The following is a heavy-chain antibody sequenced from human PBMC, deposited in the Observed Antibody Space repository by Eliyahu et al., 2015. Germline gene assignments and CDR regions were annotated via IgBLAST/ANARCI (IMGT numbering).Heavy chain of an antibody. J-gene: IGHJ4*02. Sequence: QVQLVESGGGVVQPGRSLRLSCAASGFTFSXYAMHWVRQAPGRGLEWVALISSDGSSKYYADSVKGRFTISRDYSKNTVYLQMNSLRADDTALYYCAREFGTGFYLFSPTGYWGQGTLVTVSS. V-gene: IGHV3-30-3*01. CDR1: GFTFSXYA. CDR3: AREFGTGFYLFSPTGY. D-gene: IGHD6-19*01. CDR2: ISSDGSSK.